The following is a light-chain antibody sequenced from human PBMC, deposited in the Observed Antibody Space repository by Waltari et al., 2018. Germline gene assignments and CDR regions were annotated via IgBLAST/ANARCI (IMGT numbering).Light chain of an antibody. CDR2: GNT. J-gene: IGLJ2*01. CDR3: QSYDSSLGGSV. Sequence: QSVLTQPPSVSGAPGQRVTISCTGSSPNIGAGSDVTRYQQLPGEAPKLLIYGNTNRPSGVPDRVSGSKSGTSASLAITGLQAEDEADYYCQSYDSSLGGSVFGGGTKLTVL. V-gene: IGLV1-40*01. CDR1: SPNIGAGSD.